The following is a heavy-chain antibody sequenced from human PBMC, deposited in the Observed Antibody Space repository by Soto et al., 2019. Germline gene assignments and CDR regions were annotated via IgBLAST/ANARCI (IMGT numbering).Heavy chain of an antibody. CDR1: GFSLTTSGVG. V-gene: IGHV2-5*02. Sequence: QITLKESGPTLVKPTQTLTLTCTFSGFSLTTSGVGVGWIRQPPGKALEWLALIYWDDDKRYSPSLKIRLPIAKDTSKNQVVLTMTDMDHVDTATYYCAHRETGTSHWNFDLWGRGALVIVSS. D-gene: IGHD7-27*01. CDR3: AHRETGTSHWNFDL. J-gene: IGHJ2*01. CDR2: IYWDDDK.